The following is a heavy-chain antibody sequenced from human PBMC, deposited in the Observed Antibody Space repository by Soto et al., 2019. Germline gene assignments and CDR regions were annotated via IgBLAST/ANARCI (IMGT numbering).Heavy chain of an antibody. CDR3: AKTQGRDLPFRAFDI. J-gene: IGHJ3*02. V-gene: IGHV3-30*18. CDR2: ISDDGGNS. D-gene: IGHD3-10*01. CDR1: GFTFSSYG. Sequence: QVQLVESGGGVVQPGRSLRLSCAASGFTFSSYGMHWVRQVPGKGLEWVAIISDDGGNSYTADSVKGRFTISRDNSKDTLYLPMNSLRAEDTAVYYCAKTQGRDLPFRAFDIWGQGTMVTVSS.